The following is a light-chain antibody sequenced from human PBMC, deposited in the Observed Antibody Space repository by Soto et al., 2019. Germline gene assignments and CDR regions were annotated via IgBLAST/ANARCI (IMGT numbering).Light chain of an antibody. Sequence: DSQMTQYPSTLSASVGDRVTITCRASQSISSWLAWYQQKPGKAPKLLISKASTLQSGVPPRCSGSGYGTEFTLTISRLQTNDFASYDLQQYERYPMTFGGRTKVEIK. CDR3: QQYERYPMT. J-gene: IGKJ4*01. CDR2: KAS. V-gene: IGKV1-5*03. CDR1: QSISSW.